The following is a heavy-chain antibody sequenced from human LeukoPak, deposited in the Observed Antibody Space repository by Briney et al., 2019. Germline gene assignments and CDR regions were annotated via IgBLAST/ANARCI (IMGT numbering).Heavy chain of an antibody. CDR2: IYTSGST. J-gene: IGHJ6*03. D-gene: IGHD6-6*01. CDR3: ARGESSSSPLYYYYYYMDV. V-gene: IGHV4-61*02. CDR1: GGSISTSNYY. Sequence: SQTLSLTCTVSGGSISTSNYYWSWLRQPAGKGLEWIGRIYTSGSTNYNPSLKSRVTISVDTSKNQFSLRLNSVTAADTAVYYCARGESSSSPLYYYYYYMDVWGKGTTVTVSS.